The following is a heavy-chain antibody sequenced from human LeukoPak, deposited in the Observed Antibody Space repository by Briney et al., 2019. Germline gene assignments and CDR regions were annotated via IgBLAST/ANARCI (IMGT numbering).Heavy chain of an antibody. Sequence: SETLSLTCTVSGGSISSSSYYWGWIRQPPGKGLEWIGSIYYSGSTYYNPSLKSRVTISVDTSKNQFSLKLSSVTAADTAVYYCARHEPSSGHYSELDYWGQGTLVTVSS. CDR1: GGSISSSSYY. D-gene: IGHD3-22*01. CDR2: IYYSGST. V-gene: IGHV4-39*01. CDR3: ARHEPSSGHYSELDY. J-gene: IGHJ4*02.